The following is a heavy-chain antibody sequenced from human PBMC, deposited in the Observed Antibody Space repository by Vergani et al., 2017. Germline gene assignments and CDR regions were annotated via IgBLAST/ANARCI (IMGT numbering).Heavy chain of an antibody. CDR3: AGGLYYYGSGSYRNYYYYYMDV. CDR2: IYYSGST. Sequence: QLQLQESGPGLVKPSETLSLTCTVSGGSISSGRYYWIWIRQHPGKGLEWIGYIYYSGSTYYNPSLKSRVTISVDTSKNQFSLKLSSVTAADTAVYYCAGGLYYYGSGSYRNYYYYYMDVWGKGTTVTVSS. CDR1: GGSISSGRYY. D-gene: IGHD3-10*01. J-gene: IGHJ6*03. V-gene: IGHV4-31*03.